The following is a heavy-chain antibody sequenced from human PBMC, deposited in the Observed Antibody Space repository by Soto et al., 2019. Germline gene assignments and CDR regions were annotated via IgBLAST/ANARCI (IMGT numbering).Heavy chain of an antibody. D-gene: IGHD6-19*01. CDR1: GYTFTSYA. Sequence: QVQLVQSGAEVKKPGASVKVSCKASGYTFTSYAMHWVRQAPGQRLEWMGWINAGNGNTKYSQKFQGRVTITRDTSASTAYMELSCQSSEETAAYYCARTAISGWSDYWGQGTLVTVSS. CDR2: INAGNGNT. J-gene: IGHJ4*02. V-gene: IGHV1-3*01. CDR3: ARTAISGWSDY.